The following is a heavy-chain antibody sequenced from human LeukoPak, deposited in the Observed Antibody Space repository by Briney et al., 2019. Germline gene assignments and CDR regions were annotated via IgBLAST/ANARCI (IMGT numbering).Heavy chain of an antibody. CDR2: IYTSGST. D-gene: IGHD6-13*01. J-gene: IGHJ4*02. CDR1: GGSISSGSYY. CDR3: ARHRRIAAAGIRGYDY. V-gene: IGHV4-61*02. Sequence: SQTLSLTCTVSGGSISSGSYYWSWIRQPAGKGLEWIGRIYTSGSTNYNPSLKSRVTISVDTSKKQFSLKLTSVTAADTAVYYCARHRRIAAAGIRGYDYWGQGILVTVSS.